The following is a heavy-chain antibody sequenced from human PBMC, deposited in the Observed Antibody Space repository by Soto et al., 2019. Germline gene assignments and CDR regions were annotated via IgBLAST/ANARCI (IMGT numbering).Heavy chain of an antibody. CDR2: IYYSEST. J-gene: IGHJ6*02. D-gene: IGHD6-13*01. CDR3: ARAAAGTRHYYGMDV. CDR1: GGSISSGGYY. Sequence: QVQLQESGPGLVKPSQTLSLTCTVSGGSISSGGYYWSWIRQHPGKGLEWIGYIYYSESTYYNPSLKSRVTISVDTSKIQFSLKLSSVTAADTAVYYCARAAAGTRHYYGMDVWGQGTTVTVSS. V-gene: IGHV4-31*03.